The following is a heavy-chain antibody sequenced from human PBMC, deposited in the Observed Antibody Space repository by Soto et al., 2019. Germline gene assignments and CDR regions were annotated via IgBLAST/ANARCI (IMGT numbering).Heavy chain of an antibody. D-gene: IGHD3-16*02. CDR3: AKTATYDYVWGDYRYFFDH. V-gene: IGHV3-23*01. CDR2: ISGGGDRT. CDR1: GFPFNTHG. J-gene: IGHJ4*02. Sequence: GGSLRLSCGASGFPFNTHGMAWVRQAPGKGLEWVSGISGGGDRTQYADGVKGRFTISRDNSKNTVDLQMTRLRAEDTATYYCAKTATYDYVWGDYRYFFDHWGQGTVVTVSS.